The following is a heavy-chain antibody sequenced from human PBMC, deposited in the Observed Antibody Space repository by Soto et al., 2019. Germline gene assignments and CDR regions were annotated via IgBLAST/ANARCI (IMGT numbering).Heavy chain of an antibody. CDR1: GFTFSSYS. CDR2: ISSSSSYI. V-gene: IGHV3-21*01. J-gene: IGHJ4*02. D-gene: IGHD3-9*01. CDR3: ARGLVLTSGRFDY. Sequence: GGSLRLSCAASGFTFSSYSMNWVRQAPGKGLEWVSSISSSSSYIYYADSVKGRFTISRDNAKNSLYLQMNSLRAEDTAVYYCARGLVLTSGRFDYWGQGTLVTVSS.